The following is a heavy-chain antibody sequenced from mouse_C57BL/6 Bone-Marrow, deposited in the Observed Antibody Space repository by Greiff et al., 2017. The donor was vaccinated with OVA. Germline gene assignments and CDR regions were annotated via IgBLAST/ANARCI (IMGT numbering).Heavy chain of an antibody. CDR1: GYTFTSYW. Sequence: QVQLQQSGAELVKPGASVKLSCKASGYTFTSYWMHWVKQRPGQGLEWIGMIHPNSGSTNYNEKFKSKATLTVDKSSSTAYMQLSSLTSEDSAVYYCARIACYGTFYYFDDWGQGTTLTVSS. V-gene: IGHV1-64*01. CDR3: ARIACYGTFYYFDD. CDR2: IHPNSGST. D-gene: IGHD2-10*01. J-gene: IGHJ2*01.